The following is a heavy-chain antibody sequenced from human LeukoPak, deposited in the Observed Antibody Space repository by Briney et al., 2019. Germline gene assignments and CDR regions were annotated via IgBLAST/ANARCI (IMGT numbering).Heavy chain of an antibody. Sequence: GGSLRLSCAASGFTFSSYSMNWVRQAPGKGLEWVSSISSSSSYIYYADSVKGRFTISRDNAKNSLYLQMNSLRAEDTAVYYCARGFLEWLSEYFQHWGQGTLVTVSS. CDR1: GFTFSSYS. V-gene: IGHV3-21*01. D-gene: IGHD3-3*01. CDR2: ISSSSSYI. CDR3: ARGFLEWLSEYFQH. J-gene: IGHJ1*01.